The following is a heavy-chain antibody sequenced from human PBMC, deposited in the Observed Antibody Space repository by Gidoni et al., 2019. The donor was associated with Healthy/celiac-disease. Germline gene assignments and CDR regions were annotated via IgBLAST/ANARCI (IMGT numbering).Heavy chain of an antibody. Sequence: PGQGLEWMGGIIPIFGTANYAQKFQGRVTITADESTSTAYMELSSLRSEDTAVYYCARGYSSSWKGAFDIWGQGTMVTVSS. V-gene: IGHV1-69*01. CDR3: ARGYSSSWKGAFDI. D-gene: IGHD6-13*01. J-gene: IGHJ3*02. CDR2: IIPIFGTA.